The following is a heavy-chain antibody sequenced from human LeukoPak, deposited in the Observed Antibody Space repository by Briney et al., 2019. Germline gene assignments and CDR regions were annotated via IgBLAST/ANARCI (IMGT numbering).Heavy chain of an antibody. CDR3: ARGFSHGGSLFDI. D-gene: IGHD2-15*01. V-gene: IGHV1-69*05. Sequence: SVKVSCKASGGTFSSYAISWVRQAPGQGLEWMGGIIPIFGTANYAQKFQGRVTITTDESTSTAYMELSSLRSEDTAVYYCARGFSHGGSLFDIWGQGTMVTVSS. CDR2: IIPIFGTA. J-gene: IGHJ3*02. CDR1: GGTFSSYA.